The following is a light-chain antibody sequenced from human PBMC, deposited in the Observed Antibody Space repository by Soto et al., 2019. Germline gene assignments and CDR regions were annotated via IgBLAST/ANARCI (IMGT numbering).Light chain of an antibody. Sequence: EIVLTQSPGSLSLSPGERATLSCRASQSVSNNYLAWYQQKPGQAPRLLIYGASSRAAAIPDRFSGSGSGTDFTLTISRLEPEDFAVYYCQQYGASPRTFGHGTKVDIK. CDR1: QSVSNNY. V-gene: IGKV3-20*01. CDR2: GAS. CDR3: QQYGASPRT. J-gene: IGKJ1*01.